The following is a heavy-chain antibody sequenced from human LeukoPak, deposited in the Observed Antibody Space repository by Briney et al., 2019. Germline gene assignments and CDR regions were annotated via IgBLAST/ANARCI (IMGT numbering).Heavy chain of an antibody. CDR2: ISYDGSNK. J-gene: IGHJ4*02. CDR1: GFIFSSYA. CDR3: ARAEYRYCSSTSCYGFDY. D-gene: IGHD2-2*01. Sequence: GGSLRLSCAASGFIFSSYAMHWVRQAPGKGLEWVAVISYDGSNKYYADSVKGRFTISRDNSKNTLYLQMNSLRAEDTAVYYCARAEYRYCSSTSCYGFDYWGQGTLVTVSS. V-gene: IGHV3-30-3*01.